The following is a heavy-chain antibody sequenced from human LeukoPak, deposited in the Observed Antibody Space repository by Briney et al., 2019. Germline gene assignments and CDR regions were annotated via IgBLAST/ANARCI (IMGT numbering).Heavy chain of an antibody. D-gene: IGHD6-13*01. V-gene: IGHV3-30*04. J-gene: IGHJ6*03. CDR3: AIDPAGTLNYYYYYYMDV. CDR1: VYTFSTYA. CDR2: ISYDGSNK. Sequence: GGSLRLSCAASVYTFSTYAMHWVRQAPGKGLEWVAVISYDGSNKYYADSVKGRFTISRDNSKNTLYLQMNSLRAEDTSVYYCAIDPAGTLNYYYYYYMDVWGKGTTVTVSS.